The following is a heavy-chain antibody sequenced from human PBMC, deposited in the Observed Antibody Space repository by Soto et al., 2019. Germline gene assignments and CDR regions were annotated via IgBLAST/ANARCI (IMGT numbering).Heavy chain of an antibody. CDR3: ASDLGTPYDSNTWFHP. D-gene: IGHD2-21*01. CDR1: GFIFSHAS. CDR2: VKNNGGAT. V-gene: IGHV3-15*07. Sequence: EVQLVESGRDLVKPGGSLRLSCAASGFIFSHASVHWVRQPPGKGLELVGRVKNNGGATDYAPSVKGRFIISRDDSKDMVYLQMSSLRTEDTAIYYCASDLGTPYDSNTWFHPWGQGTLVTVSS. J-gene: IGHJ5*02.